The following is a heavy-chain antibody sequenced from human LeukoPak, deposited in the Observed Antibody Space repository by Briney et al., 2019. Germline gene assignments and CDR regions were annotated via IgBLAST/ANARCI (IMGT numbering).Heavy chain of an antibody. CDR2: ISSSSSTI. Sequence: PGGSLRLSCAASGFTFSSYSMNWVRQAPGKGLEWVSYISSSSSTIYYADSVKGRFTISRDNAKNSLYLQMNSLRAEDTAVYYCARERPSLVLRAFDIWGQGTMVTVSS. V-gene: IGHV3-48*01. J-gene: IGHJ3*02. CDR1: GFTFSSYS. CDR3: ARERPSLVLRAFDI. D-gene: IGHD6-13*01.